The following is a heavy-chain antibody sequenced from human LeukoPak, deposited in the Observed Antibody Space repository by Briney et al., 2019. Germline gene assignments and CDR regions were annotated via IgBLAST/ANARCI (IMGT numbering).Heavy chain of an antibody. CDR1: GGSITSYS. D-gene: IGHD3-10*01. J-gene: IGHJ4*02. CDR3: SKGAGSFDY. V-gene: IGHV4-59*01. CDR2: LYYSGST. Sequence: PSETLSLTCTVSGGSITSYSWTWIRQPPGKGLEWIGYLYYSGSTNYNPSLKSRVTISGDTSKNQFSLKLSSVTAADTAVYYCSKGAGSFDYWGQGTLATVSS.